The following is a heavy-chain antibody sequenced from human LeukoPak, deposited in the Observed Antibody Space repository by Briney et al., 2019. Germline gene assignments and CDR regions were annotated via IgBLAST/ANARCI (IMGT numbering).Heavy chain of an antibody. V-gene: IGHV3-30-3*01. D-gene: IGHD2-2*01. Sequence: TGGSLRLSCAASGFTFSSYAMHWVRQAPGKGLEWVAVISYDGSNKYYADSVKGRFTISRDNSKNTLYLQMNSLRAEDTAVYYCARLVGPAGWFDPWGQGTLVTVSS. CDR1: GFTFSSYA. J-gene: IGHJ5*02. CDR2: ISYDGSNK. CDR3: ARLVGPAGWFDP.